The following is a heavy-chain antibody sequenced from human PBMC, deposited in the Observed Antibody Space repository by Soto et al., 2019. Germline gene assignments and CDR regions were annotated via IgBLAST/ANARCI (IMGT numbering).Heavy chain of an antibody. J-gene: IGHJ5*02. CDR3: ARDNHRFLEWLLSP. CDR2: INAGNGNA. Sequence: ASVKVSCKASGYTFTSYAMHWVRQAPGQRLEWMGWINAGNGNAKYSQKFQGRVTITRDTSASTAYMELSSLRSEDTAVYYCARDNHRFLEWLLSPWGQGTLVTVSS. D-gene: IGHD3-3*01. V-gene: IGHV1-3*01. CDR1: GYTFTSYA.